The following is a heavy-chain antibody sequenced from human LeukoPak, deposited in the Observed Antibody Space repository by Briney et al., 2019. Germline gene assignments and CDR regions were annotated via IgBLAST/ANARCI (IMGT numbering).Heavy chain of an antibody. CDR2: IKQDGSEK. D-gene: IGHD6-13*01. J-gene: IGHJ4*02. CDR3: ATSRSFDY. CDR1: GFTFTSYW. Sequence: GGSLRLSCAASGFTFTSYWMSWVRQAPGKGLEWVANIKQDGSEKYYVDSVKGRFTISRDNAKNSLYLQMNSLRDEDTAAYYCATSRSFDYWGQGTLVTVSS. V-gene: IGHV3-7*01.